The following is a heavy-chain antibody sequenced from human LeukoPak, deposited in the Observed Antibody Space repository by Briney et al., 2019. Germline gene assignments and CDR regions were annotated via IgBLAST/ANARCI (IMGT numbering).Heavy chain of an antibody. V-gene: IGHV3-48*01. D-gene: IGHD3-10*01. CDR2: ISSSSSTI. CDR1: GLTISSYS. CDR3: ARALWFGETFPAY. J-gene: IGHJ4*02. Sequence: GGSLRLSCAASGLTISSYSMNWVRQAPGKGLQWVSYISSSSSTIYYADSVKGRFTISRDNAKNSLYLQMNSLRAEDTAVYYCARALWFGETFPAYWGQGTLVTVSS.